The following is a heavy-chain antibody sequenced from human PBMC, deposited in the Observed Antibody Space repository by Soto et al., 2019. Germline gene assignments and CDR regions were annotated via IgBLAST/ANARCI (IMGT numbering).Heavy chain of an antibody. CDR1: GFTVSSNY. D-gene: IGHD3-10*01. CDR3: ARDAPYYYGSGSDYYYGMDV. Sequence: PGGSLRLSCAASGFTVSSNYMSWVRQAPGKGLEWVSVIYSGGSTYYADSVKGRFTISRDNSKNTLYLQMNSLRAEDTAVYYCARDAPYYYGSGSDYYYGMDVWGQGTTVTVSS. J-gene: IGHJ6*02. CDR2: IYSGGST. V-gene: IGHV3-53*01.